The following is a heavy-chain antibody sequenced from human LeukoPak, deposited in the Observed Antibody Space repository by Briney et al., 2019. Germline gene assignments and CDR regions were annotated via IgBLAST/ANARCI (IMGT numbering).Heavy chain of an antibody. CDR2: ISAYNGNT. J-gene: IGHJ6*02. CDR3: ARDPPVYCSSTSCYQNYYYYGMDV. D-gene: IGHD2-2*01. CDR1: GYTFTSYG. V-gene: IGHV1-18*01. Sequence: ASVKVSCKASGYTFTSYGISWVRQAPGQGLEWMGLISAYNGNTNYAQKLQGRVTITTDTSTSTAYMELRSLRSDDTAVYYCARDPPVYCSSTSCYQNYYYYGMDVWGQGTTVTVSS.